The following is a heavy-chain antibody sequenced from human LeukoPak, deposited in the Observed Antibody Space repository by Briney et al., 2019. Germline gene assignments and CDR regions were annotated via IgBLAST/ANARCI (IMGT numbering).Heavy chain of an antibody. CDR2: IYSGGST. D-gene: IGHD2-2*01. J-gene: IGHJ4*02. CDR3: ASSQYGDFDY. V-gene: IGHV3-53*01. CDR1: GFTVSSNY. Sequence: GGSLRLSCAASGFTVSSNYMSWVRQAPGKGLVWVSVIYSGGSTYYADSVKGRFTISRDNSKNTLYLQMNSLRAEDTAVYYCASSQYGDFDYWGQGTLVTVSS.